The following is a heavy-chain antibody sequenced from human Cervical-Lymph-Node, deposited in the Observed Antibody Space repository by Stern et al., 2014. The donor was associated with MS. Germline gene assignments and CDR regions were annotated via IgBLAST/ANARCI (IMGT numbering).Heavy chain of an antibody. CDR3: ASGSYSGSDAFDI. V-gene: IGHV3-30*04. Sequence: VQLVESGGGVVRPGRSLRLSCAASGFTSNSSAMHWVRQAPGKGLQWVTVMSYNGGSQYYTDFVKGRFTISRDKSKNTLYLQMNNLRPEDTAVYYCASGSYSGSDAFDIWGQGTMVTVS. CDR1: GFTSNSSA. D-gene: IGHD1-26*01. CDR2: MSYNGGSQ. J-gene: IGHJ3*02.